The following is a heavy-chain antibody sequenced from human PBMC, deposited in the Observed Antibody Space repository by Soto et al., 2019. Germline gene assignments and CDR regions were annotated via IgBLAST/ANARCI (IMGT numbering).Heavy chain of an antibody. CDR2: INHSGST. D-gene: IGHD4-17*01. J-gene: IGHJ6*02. CDR1: GGSFSGYY. V-gene: IGHV4-34*01. Sequence: LSLTCAVYGGSFSGYYWSWIRQPPGKGLEWIGEINHSGSTNYNPSLKSRVTISVDTSKNQFSLKLSSVTAADTAVYYCARASNYGDYQISYYGMDVWGQGTTVTVSS. CDR3: ARASNYGDYQISYYGMDV.